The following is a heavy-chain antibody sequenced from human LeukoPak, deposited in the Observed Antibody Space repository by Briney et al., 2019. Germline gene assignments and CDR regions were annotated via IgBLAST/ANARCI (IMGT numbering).Heavy chain of an antibody. J-gene: IGHJ4*02. Sequence: SSETLSLTCSVSAGSISSSSYYWGWIRQPPGKGLEWIGSIYHSGRTYYNPSLKSRVTMSVDTSKNQFSLTLSSVTAADTAVYYCARQGDYYDSSGAHGPFDYWGQGTLVTVPS. V-gene: IGHV4-39*01. D-gene: IGHD3-22*01. CDR2: IYHSGRT. CDR3: ARQGDYYDSSGAHGPFDY. CDR1: AGSISSSSYY.